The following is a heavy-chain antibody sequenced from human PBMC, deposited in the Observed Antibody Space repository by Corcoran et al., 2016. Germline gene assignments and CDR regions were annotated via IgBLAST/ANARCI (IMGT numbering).Heavy chain of an antibody. CDR1: GFTFRNYG. J-gene: IGHJ2*01. Sequence: QVQLVESGGGVVQPGRSLRLSCAASGFTFRNYGMHWVRQAPGKGLEWVTFIWYDGSNKYYVDSVEGRFTISRDNSKNTLSLQMNSLRAEYTAIYFCARDRDSSYYDLWGRGTLVTVSS. D-gene: IGHD2-15*01. CDR2: IWYDGSNK. V-gene: IGHV3-33*01. CDR3: ARDRDSSYYDL.